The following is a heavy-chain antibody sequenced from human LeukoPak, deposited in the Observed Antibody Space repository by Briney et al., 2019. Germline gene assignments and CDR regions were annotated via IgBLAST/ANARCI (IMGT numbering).Heavy chain of an antibody. CDR1: GFTFSDYY. J-gene: IGHJ4*02. V-gene: IGHV3-11*01. D-gene: IGHD2-2*01. CDR2: ISSSGSTI. Sequence: GGSLRLSCAASGFTFSDYYMSWIRQAPGKGLEWVSYISSSGSTIYYADSVKGRFTISRDNAKNSLYLQMNSLRAEDTAVYYCARDRRDIVVVPAILWGQGTLVTVSS. CDR3: ARDRRDIVVVPAIL.